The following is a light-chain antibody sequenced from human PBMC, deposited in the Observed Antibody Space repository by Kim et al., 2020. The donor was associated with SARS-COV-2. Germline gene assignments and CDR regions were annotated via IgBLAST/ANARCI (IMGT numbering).Light chain of an antibody. CDR2: GAS. CDR1: QSVSTY. J-gene: IGKJ1*01. Sequence: FSPGERPTLSCRTSQSVSTYLAWFQQKPGQTPRLLIYGASSRATGIPDRFSGSGSGTEFTLTISRLEPEDFALYFCQQYGASPRTFGQGTKVDIK. CDR3: QQYGASPRT. V-gene: IGKV3-20*01.